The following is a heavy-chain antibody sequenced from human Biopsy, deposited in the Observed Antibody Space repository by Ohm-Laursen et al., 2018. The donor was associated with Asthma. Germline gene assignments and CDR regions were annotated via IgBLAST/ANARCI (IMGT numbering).Heavy chain of an antibody. CDR3: ARGGLGYCSSTSCYQNYYYGMDV. V-gene: IGHV3-33*01. Sequence: SLRLSCSASGFTFSSYGMHWVRQAPGKGLEWVAVIWYDGSNKYYADSVKDRFTISRDNSKNTLYLQMNSLRAEDTAVYYCARGGLGYCSSTSCYQNYYYGMDVWGQGTTVTVSS. CDR1: GFTFSSYG. D-gene: IGHD2-2*01. CDR2: IWYDGSNK. J-gene: IGHJ6*02.